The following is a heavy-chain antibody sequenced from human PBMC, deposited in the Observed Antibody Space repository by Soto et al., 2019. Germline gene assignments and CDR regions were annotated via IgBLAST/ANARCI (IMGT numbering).Heavy chain of an antibody. CDR2: ISSRSTNI. CDR3: AKFTEPGYSSIWYYFEY. J-gene: IGHJ4*02. CDR1: GFTFSGYS. V-gene: IGHV3-21*06. Sequence: GGSLRLSCVGSGFTFSGYSMAWVRQAPGRGLEWVASISSRSTNIDYADSVKGRFTISRDNAKNLGSLQMSSLRGEDTALYYCAKFTEPGYSSIWYYFEYWGQGTPVTVSS. D-gene: IGHD6-19*01.